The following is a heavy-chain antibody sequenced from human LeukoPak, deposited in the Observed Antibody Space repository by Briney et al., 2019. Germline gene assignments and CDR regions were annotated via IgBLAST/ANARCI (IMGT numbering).Heavy chain of an antibody. Sequence: PSETLSLTCAVYGGSFSGYYWSWIRQPPGKGLEWIGEINHSGSTNYNPSLKSRVTISVDTSKNHFSLKLSSLTAADTAVYYCARHRGSSYPYFDYWGQGTLVTVSS. J-gene: IGHJ4*02. CDR1: GGSFSGYY. D-gene: IGHD3-16*02. V-gene: IGHV4-34*01. CDR2: INHSGST. CDR3: ARHRGSSYPYFDY.